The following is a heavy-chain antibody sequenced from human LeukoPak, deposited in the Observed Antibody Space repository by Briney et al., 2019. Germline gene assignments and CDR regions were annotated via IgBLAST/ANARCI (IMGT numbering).Heavy chain of an antibody. D-gene: IGHD3-10*01. V-gene: IGHV3-7*03. CDR3: AREPIRGVFYFDS. J-gene: IGHJ4*02. CDR1: GFTFSSYW. Sequence: GGSLRLSCAASGFTFSSYWMSWVRQAPGKGLELVANIKYDASEKIYVDSVKGRFTISRDNAQNSLYLQMNSLRAEDTAVYYCAREPIRGVFYFDSWGQGTLVTVSS. CDR2: IKYDASEK.